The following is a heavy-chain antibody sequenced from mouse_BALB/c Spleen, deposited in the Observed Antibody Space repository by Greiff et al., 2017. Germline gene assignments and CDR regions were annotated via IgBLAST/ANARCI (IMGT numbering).Heavy chain of an antibody. V-gene: IGHV1-69*01. CDR3: ARWGGDCEGFAY. D-gene: IGHD2-13*01. CDR2: IDTSDSYT. J-gene: IGHJ3*01. Sequence: QVQLQQPGAELVMPGASVKMSCKASGYTFTDYWMHWVRQRPGQGLEWIGAIDTSDSYTSYNQKFKGKATLTVDESSSTAYMQLSSLTSEDSAVYYCARWGGDCEGFAYWGQGTLVTVSA. CDR1: GYTFTDYW.